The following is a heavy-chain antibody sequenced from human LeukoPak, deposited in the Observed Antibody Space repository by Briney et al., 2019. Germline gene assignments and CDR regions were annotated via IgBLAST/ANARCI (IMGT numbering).Heavy chain of an antibody. V-gene: IGHV6-1*01. J-gene: IGHJ5*02. CDR3: ARVLRGVILNWFDP. Sequence: PSQTLSLTCAISGDSVSSNSAAWNWIRQSPSRGLEWLGRTYYRSKWYNDYAVSVKSRITINPDTSKNQFSLNLSSVTAADTAVYYCARVLRGVILNWFDPWGQGTLVTVSS. D-gene: IGHD3-10*01. CDR2: TYYRSKWYN. CDR1: GDSVSSNSAA.